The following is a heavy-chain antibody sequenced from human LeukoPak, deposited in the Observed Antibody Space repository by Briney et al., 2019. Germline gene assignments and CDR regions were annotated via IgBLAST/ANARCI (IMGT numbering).Heavy chain of an antibody. CDR3: TTDGVGVEGATYDN. D-gene: IGHD1-26*01. CDR2: IDDSGGIT. Sequence: GGSLRLSCVGSGFSFSTYGMTWVRQAPGKGLEWVSAIDDSGGITYYADSVKGRFTISRDNSKNTLYLQMNSLKTEDTAVYYCTTDGVGVEGATYDNWGQGTLVSVSS. V-gene: IGHV3-23*01. CDR1: GFSFSTYG. J-gene: IGHJ4*02.